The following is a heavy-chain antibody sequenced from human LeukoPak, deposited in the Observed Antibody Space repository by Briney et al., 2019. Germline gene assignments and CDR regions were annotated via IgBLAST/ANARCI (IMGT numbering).Heavy chain of an antibody. CDR1: GYTFTGYY. CDR3: ARGGSTSCYGICGGWFDP. J-gene: IGHJ5*02. D-gene: IGHD2-2*01. CDR2: INPKSGGT. Sequence: ASVKVSCKASGYTFTGYYMHWVRQAPGQGLEWMGWINPKSGGTNYAQKSQGRVTMTWDTSITTVYMELSTLRSGDTAVYYCARGGSTSCYGICGGWFDPWGQGTLVTVSS. V-gene: IGHV1-2*02.